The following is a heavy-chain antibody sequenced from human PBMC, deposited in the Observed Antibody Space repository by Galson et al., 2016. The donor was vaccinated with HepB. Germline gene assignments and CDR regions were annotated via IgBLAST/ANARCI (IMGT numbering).Heavy chain of an antibody. CDR1: GFTFSSYG. Sequence: SLRLSCAVSGFTFSSYGMHWVRQAPGKGLEWVAVIWYDGSNKYYADSVKGRFTISRDNSKNTLYLQMNSLRAEDTAVYYCARGGSWNDYGGTHAFDIWGQGTMVTVSS. J-gene: IGHJ3*02. CDR2: IWYDGSNK. CDR3: ARGGSWNDYGGTHAFDI. D-gene: IGHD4-23*01. V-gene: IGHV3-33*08.